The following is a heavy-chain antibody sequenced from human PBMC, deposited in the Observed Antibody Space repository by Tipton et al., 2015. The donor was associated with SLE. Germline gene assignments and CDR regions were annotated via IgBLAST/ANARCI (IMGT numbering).Heavy chain of an antibody. V-gene: IGHV4-38-2*01. Sequence: TLSLTCAVSGYSISSGYYWGWIRQPPGKGLERIGSIYHSGSTYYNPSLKSRVTISVDTSKNQFSLKLSSVTAADTAVYYCAGGIVLMVYANDAFDIWGQGTMVTVSS. J-gene: IGHJ3*02. CDR1: GYSISSGYY. CDR2: IYHSGST. CDR3: AGGIVLMVYANDAFDI. D-gene: IGHD2-8*01.